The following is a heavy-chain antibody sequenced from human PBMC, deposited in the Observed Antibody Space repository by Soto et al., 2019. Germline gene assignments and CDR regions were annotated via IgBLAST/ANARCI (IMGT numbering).Heavy chain of an antibody. D-gene: IGHD3-9*01. J-gene: IGHJ4*02. V-gene: IGHV3-33*08. CDR1: GFTVSSKY. Sequence: PGGSLRLSCAASGFTVSSKYMSWVRQAPGKGLEWVAVIWYDGSNKYYADSVKGRFTISRDNSKNTLYLQMNSLRAEDTAVYYCARALTPYYDILTGYDYWGQGTLVTVSS. CDR2: IWYDGSNK. CDR3: ARALTPYYDILTGYDY.